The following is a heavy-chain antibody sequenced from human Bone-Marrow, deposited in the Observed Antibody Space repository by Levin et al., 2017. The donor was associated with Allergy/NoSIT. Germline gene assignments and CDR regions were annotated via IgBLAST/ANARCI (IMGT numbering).Heavy chain of an antibody. CDR2: ISGYYDNT. J-gene: IGHJ3*01. Sequence: GESLKISCKASGYTFTSYGISWVRQAPGQGLEWMGWISGYYDNTNYSQKLQGRVTMTTDTSTSTAYMELRSLRSDDTAVYYCARIRYCSTTGCYDAFDLWGQGTMVTVSS. D-gene: IGHD2-2*01. V-gene: IGHV1-18*01. CDR1: GYTFTSYG. CDR3: ARIRYCSTTGCYDAFDL.